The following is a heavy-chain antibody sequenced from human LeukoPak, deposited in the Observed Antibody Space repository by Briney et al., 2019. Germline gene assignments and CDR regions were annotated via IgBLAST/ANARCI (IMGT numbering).Heavy chain of an antibody. V-gene: IGHV3-23*01. CDR3: AKGSGYSYGVFDY. D-gene: IGHD5-18*01. CDR2: IICSCCST. J-gene: IGHJ4*02. Sequence: AIICSCCSTYYADSGKRRFTIYRDNCKNSMYLQMNSLRAEDTAVYYCAKGSGYSYGVFDYWGQGTLVTVSS.